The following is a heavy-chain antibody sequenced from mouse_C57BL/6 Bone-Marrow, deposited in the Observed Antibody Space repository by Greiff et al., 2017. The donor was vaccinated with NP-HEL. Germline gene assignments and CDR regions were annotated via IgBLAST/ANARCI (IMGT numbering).Heavy chain of an antibody. V-gene: IGHV3-6*01. D-gene: IGHD1-1*01. J-gene: IGHJ4*01. CDR3: ARDGVTTVVDYAMDY. CDR1: GYSITSGYY. CDR2: ISYDGSN. Sequence: DVKLQESGPGLVKPSQSLSLTCSVTGYSITSGYYWNWIRQFPGNKLEWMGYISYDGSNNYNPSLKNRISITRDTSKNQFFLKLNSVTTEDTATYYCARDGVTTVVDYAMDYWGQGTSVTVSS.